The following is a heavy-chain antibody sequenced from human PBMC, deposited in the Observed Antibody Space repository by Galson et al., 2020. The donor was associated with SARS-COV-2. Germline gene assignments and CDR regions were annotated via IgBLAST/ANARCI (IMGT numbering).Heavy chain of an antibody. V-gene: IGHV4-4*07. CDR1: GGSISSHY. CDR3: AKGIYGISPEGIFDY. CDR2: VSATGST. Sequence: SETLSLTCTVSGGSISSHYWSWIRQPAGKGLEWIGRVSATGSTDYNPSLKSRVTMSVDTSKNQFFLRFRSVTAADTAVYYCAKGIYGISPEGIFDYWGQGTLVTVSS. J-gene: IGHJ4*02. D-gene: IGHD3-9*01.